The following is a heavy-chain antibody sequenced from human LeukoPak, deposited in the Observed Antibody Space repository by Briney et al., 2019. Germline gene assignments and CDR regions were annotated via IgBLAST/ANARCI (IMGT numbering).Heavy chain of an antibody. J-gene: IGHJ2*01. V-gene: IGHV3-66*01. CDR3: ARVLGGSSRYFDL. Sequence: PGGSLRLSCAASGFTVSSNYMSWVRQAPGKGLEWVSVIYSGGSTYYADSVKGRFTISRDNSKNTLYLQMNSLRAEDTAVYYCARVLGGSSRYFDLWGRGALVTVSS. D-gene: IGHD2-15*01. CDR1: GFTVSSNY. CDR2: IYSGGST.